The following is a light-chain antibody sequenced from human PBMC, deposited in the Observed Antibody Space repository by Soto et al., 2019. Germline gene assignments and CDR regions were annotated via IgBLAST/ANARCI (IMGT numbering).Light chain of an antibody. CDR3: QRYGSSPLIT. CDR1: QSVSSSS. J-gene: IGKJ5*01. V-gene: IGKV3-20*01. CDR2: GTY. Sequence: LTQSPGTLSLSPGDSATLSCRASQSVSSSSLAWYQQRPCQAPRLLIYGTYSRATGIPDRFSGSGSGTDFTLTISRLEPEDFAVYFCQRYGSSPLITCGQGTRLEIK.